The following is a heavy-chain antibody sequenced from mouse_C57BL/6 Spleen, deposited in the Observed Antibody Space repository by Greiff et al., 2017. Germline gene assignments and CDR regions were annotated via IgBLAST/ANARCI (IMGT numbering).Heavy chain of an antibody. CDR1: GYSFTDYN. CDR3: GVYYGTSFAD. CDR2: INPNNGGT. J-gene: IGHJ3*01. V-gene: IGHV1-22*01. D-gene: IGHD1-1*01. Sequence: EVQLQQSGPELVKPGASVKMSCKASGYSFTDYNMHWVKQSHGKSLEWIGYINPNNGGTSYNQKFKGKATLTVNKSSSTAYMELRSLTSEDSVVYYCGVYYGTSFADWGKGTLVTVAA.